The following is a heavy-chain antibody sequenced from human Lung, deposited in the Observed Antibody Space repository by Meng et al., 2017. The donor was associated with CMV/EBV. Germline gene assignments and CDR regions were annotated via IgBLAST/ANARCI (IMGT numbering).Heavy chain of an antibody. D-gene: IGHD3-22*01. Sequence: GGSLRLXCAASGFTFSSYAMHWVRQAPGKGLEWVAVISYDGSNKYYADSVKGRFTISRDNSKNTLYLQMNSLRAEDTAVYYCARDLSYYDSSGYRFDYWGQGXLVTVSS. CDR1: GFTFSSYA. V-gene: IGHV3-30*04. J-gene: IGHJ4*02. CDR2: ISYDGSNK. CDR3: ARDLSYYDSSGYRFDY.